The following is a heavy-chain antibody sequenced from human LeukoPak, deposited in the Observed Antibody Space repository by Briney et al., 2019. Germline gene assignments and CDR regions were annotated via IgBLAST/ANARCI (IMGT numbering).Heavy chain of an antibody. CDR1: GFTFGDYA. D-gene: IGHD1-26*01. J-gene: IGHJ4*02. Sequence: GGSLRLSCTASGFTFGDYAMSWVRQAPGKGLEWVGFIRSKAYGGTTEYAASVKGRFTISRDDSKSIAYLQMNSLKTEDTAVYYCTRAGFYSGSYPFDYWGQGTLVTVSS. CDR2: IRSKAYGGTT. V-gene: IGHV3-49*04. CDR3: TRAGFYSGSYPFDY.